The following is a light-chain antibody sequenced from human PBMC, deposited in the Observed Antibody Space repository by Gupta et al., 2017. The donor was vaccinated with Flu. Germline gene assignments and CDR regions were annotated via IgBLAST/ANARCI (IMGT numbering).Light chain of an antibody. CDR1: ALAKQY. CDR2: NDR. Sequence: QTARITCSGDALAKQYSAWYQLKPGQAPALGIYNDRERPSGIPERFSCATSWSTATLITSGVQEEDEADDYCQSADTGTTYPVIFGGGTTLTGL. CDR3: QSADTGTTYPVI. J-gene: IGLJ2*01. V-gene: IGLV3-25*03.